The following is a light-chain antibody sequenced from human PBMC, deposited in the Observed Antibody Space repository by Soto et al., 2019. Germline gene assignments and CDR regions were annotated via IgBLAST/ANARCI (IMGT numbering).Light chain of an antibody. V-gene: IGKV1-12*01. CDR2: GAS. CDR3: QQANSFPPT. Sequence: DIQMTQSPSSVSAAVGDRVTITCRASQGISRWLAWYQQKPGRAPTLLIYGASNLQSGVPSRFSGSGSGTDYTLTINNLQPEDFATYYCQQANSFPPTFGQGTKVEIK. J-gene: IGKJ1*01. CDR1: QGISRW.